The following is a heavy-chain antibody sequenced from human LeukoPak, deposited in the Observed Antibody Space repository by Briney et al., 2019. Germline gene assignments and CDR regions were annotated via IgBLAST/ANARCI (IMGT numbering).Heavy chain of an antibody. Sequence: GGSLRLSCAASGFTFSSYAMSWVRQAPGKGLEWVSAISGSGGSTYYADSVKGRFTISRDNSRKTLYLQMNSLRAEDTAVYYCAKDHIVVVPAAMFGWFDPWGQGTLVTVSS. CDR2: ISGSGGST. D-gene: IGHD2-2*01. CDR1: GFTFSSYA. J-gene: IGHJ5*02. V-gene: IGHV3-23*01. CDR3: AKDHIVVVPAAMFGWFDP.